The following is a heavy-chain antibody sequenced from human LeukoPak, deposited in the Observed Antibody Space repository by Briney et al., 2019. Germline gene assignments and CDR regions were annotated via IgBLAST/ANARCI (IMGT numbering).Heavy chain of an antibody. CDR2: INPNSGGT. D-gene: IGHD3-10*01. CDR3: ARDLYYGSGSYPFDP. CDR1: GYTFTGYY. Sequence: ASVKVSCKASGYTFTGYYMHWVRQAPGQGLEWMAWINPNSGGTNYAQKFQGRVTMTRDTSINTAFMELSRLRSDDTAVYYCARDLYYGSGSYPFDPWGQGTLVTVSS. J-gene: IGHJ5*02. V-gene: IGHV1-2*02.